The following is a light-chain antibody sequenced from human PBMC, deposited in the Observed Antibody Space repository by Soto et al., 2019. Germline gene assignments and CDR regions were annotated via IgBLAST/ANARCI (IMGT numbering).Light chain of an antibody. CDR1: SSDVGGYSY. Sequence: QSVLTQPASVSGSPGQSITISCTGTSSDVGGYSYVSWYQQHPGKAPKLMIYGVNNRPSGVSDRFSGSKSGSTASLTISGLQAEDEADYYCSSYTNSSTLHVFGTGTKVPS. J-gene: IGLJ1*01. V-gene: IGLV2-14*01. CDR3: SSYTNSSTLHV. CDR2: GVN.